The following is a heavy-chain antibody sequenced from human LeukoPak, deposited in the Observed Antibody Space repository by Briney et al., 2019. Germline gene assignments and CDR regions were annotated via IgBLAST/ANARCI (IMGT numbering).Heavy chain of an antibody. CDR1: GFTFSNYG. J-gene: IGHJ4*02. CDR2: ISYDGSYK. CDR3: AKEKVVVVPAAILDY. D-gene: IGHD2-2*01. V-gene: IGHV3-30*18. Sequence: TGRSLRLSCAASGFTFSNYGMHWVRQAPGKGLEWVTVISYDGSYKYYADSVKGRFTISRDNSKNTLYLQMNSLRDEDTAVYYCAKEKVVVVPAAILDYWGQGTLVAVSS.